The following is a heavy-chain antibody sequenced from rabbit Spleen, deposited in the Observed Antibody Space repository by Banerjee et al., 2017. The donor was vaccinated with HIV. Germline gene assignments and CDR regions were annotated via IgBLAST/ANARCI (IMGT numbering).Heavy chain of an antibody. V-gene: IGHV1S40*01. D-gene: IGHD3-1*01. Sequence: QQLEESGGDLVKPGASLTLTCKASGFSFNANYYMCWVRQAPGKGLEWIGCIFTDGSGSTYYASWAKGRFTISKTSSTTVTLQMTSLTAADTATYFCARGPGGGFNNWIDYFDLWGQGTLVTVS. J-gene: IGHJ4*01. CDR2: IFTDGSGST. CDR1: GFSFNANYY. CDR3: ARGPGGGFNNWIDYFDL.